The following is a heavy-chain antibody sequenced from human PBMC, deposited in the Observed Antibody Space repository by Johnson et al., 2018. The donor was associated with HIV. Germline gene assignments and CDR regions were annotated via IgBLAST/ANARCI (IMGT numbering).Heavy chain of an antibody. Sequence: QVQLVESGGGVVQPGGSLRLSCAASGFSFSTYGMHWVRQAPGKGLKWVSFIRYDGSNKYYADSVKGRFTISRDNSKNTLYLQMNILRTEDTAVYYCAKKQAAAGTGGGAFDIWGQGTMVTVSS. CDR1: GFSFSTYG. V-gene: IGHV3-30*02. D-gene: IGHD6-13*01. CDR2: IRYDGSNK. J-gene: IGHJ3*02. CDR3: AKKQAAAGTGGGAFDI.